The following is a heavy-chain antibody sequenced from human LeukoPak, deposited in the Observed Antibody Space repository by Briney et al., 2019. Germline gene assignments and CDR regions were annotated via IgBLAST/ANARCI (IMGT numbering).Heavy chain of an antibody. CDR3: AREVTNDAFDI. V-gene: IGHV3-33*01. CDR1: GFSLSSYG. D-gene: IGHD4-17*01. J-gene: IGHJ3*02. Sequence: PGESLRLSCAASGFSLSSYGMHWVRQAPGKGLEWVAVIWSDGRNKFYADSVKGRFTVSRGNSKSTLFLQMSSLRADDTALYYRAREVTNDAFDIWGQGTMVTVSS. CDR2: IWSDGRNK.